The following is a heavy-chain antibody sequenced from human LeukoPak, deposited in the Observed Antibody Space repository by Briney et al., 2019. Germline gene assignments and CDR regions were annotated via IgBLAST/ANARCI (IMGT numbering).Heavy chain of an antibody. CDR2: ISGSGVTT. Sequence: GGSLRLSCAASGFPFLNYGMSWVRQAPGKGLEWVSAISGSGVTTYYAGSVKGRFTISRDNSKNTLYLQMNSLRAEDTAVYYCAKDRVGATLYFDYWGQGTLVTVSS. V-gene: IGHV3-23*01. CDR3: AKDRVGATLYFDY. J-gene: IGHJ4*02. D-gene: IGHD1-26*01. CDR1: GFPFLNYG.